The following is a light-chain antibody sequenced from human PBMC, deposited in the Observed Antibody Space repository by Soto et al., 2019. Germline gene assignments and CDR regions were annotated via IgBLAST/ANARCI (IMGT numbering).Light chain of an antibody. CDR3: QHYGGVWT. CDR1: QSVNSD. Sequence: EIVLTQSPATLSVSPGNRATLSCRASQSVNSDLAWYQQKPGQAPRLLIYGASTRATGTPTRFSGSGSGTEFILTISSLQPDDFATYHCQHYGGVWTFGQGTKVEIK. V-gene: IGKV3-15*01. CDR2: GAS. J-gene: IGKJ1*01.